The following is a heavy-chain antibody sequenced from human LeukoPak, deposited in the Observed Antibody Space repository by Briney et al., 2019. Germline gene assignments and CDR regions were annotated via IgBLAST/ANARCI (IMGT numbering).Heavy chain of an antibody. Sequence: GGSLRLSCAASGFTFSSYAMSCVRQAPGKGLEWVSAISGSGGSTYYADSVKGRFTISRDTAKNSLYLQMNSLRAEDTAVYYCARVDRDTVFFDYWGQGTLVTVSS. CDR1: GFTFSSYA. CDR2: ISGSGGST. CDR3: ARVDRDTVFFDY. D-gene: IGHD3-16*02. V-gene: IGHV3-23*01. J-gene: IGHJ4*02.